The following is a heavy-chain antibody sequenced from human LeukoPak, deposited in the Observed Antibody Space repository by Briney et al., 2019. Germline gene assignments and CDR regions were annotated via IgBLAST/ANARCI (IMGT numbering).Heavy chain of an antibody. V-gene: IGHV4-39*01. CDR1: GGSISSSSYY. J-gene: IGHJ4*02. D-gene: IGHD2-2*01. CDR3: ARLRLDCSSTSCYGYYFDY. CDR2: IYYSGST. Sequence: PSETLSLTCTVSGGSISSSSYYWGWIRQPPGKGLEWIGSIYYSGSTYYNPSLKSRVTISVDTSKNQFSLKLSSVTAADTAVYYCARLRLDCSSTSCYGYYFDYWGQGTLVTVSS.